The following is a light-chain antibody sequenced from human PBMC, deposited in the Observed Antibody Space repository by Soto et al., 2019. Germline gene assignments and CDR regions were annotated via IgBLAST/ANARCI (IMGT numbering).Light chain of an antibody. Sequence: EIVMTQSPATLSVSPGERVTLSCRASQSVSSNLAWYQQKPGQAPRLLIYGASTRATGIPARFSGSGSGTEFTLTISSLQSEDFAVYYCQQYNNWPPWTFGQGTKVEI. J-gene: IGKJ1*01. CDR3: QQYNNWPPWT. CDR2: GAS. CDR1: QSVSSN. V-gene: IGKV3-15*01.